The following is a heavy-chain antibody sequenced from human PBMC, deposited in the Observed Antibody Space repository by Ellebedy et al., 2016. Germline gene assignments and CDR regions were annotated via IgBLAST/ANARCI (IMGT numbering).Heavy chain of an antibody. CDR3: ARGGATLLFDY. CDR1: GYSITSGFS. V-gene: IGHV4-38-2*02. Sequence: SETLSLXCTVSGYSITSGFSWGWIRQPPGKGLEWIGSIYHSGTTSYYPSLKSRVTISVDTSKNQFSLKLSSVTAADTAVYYCARGGATLLFDYWGQGTLVTVSS. J-gene: IGHJ4*02. CDR2: IYHSGTT. D-gene: IGHD1-26*01.